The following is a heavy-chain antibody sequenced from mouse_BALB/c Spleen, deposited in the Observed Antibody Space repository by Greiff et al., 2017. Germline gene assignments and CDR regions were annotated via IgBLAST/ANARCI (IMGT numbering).Heavy chain of an antibody. J-gene: IGHJ4*01. D-gene: IGHD2-1*01. Sequence: QVQLKESGPGLVAPSQSLSITCTVSGFSLTSYGVHWVRQPPGKGLEWLGVIWAGGSTNYNSALMSRLSISKDNSKSQVFLKMNSLQTDDTAMYYCASFMVTTGYYAMDYWGQGTSVTVSS. CDR1: GFSLTSYG. CDR2: IWAGGST. V-gene: IGHV2-9*02. CDR3: ASFMVTTGYYAMDY.